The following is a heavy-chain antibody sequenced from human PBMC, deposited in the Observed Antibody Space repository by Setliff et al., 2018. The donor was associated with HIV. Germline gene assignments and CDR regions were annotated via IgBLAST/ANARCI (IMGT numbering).Heavy chain of an antibody. CDR3: ARDDTGGKGYWYFDL. CDR2: IQFDGDNK. V-gene: IGHV3-30*02. Sequence: PGGSLRLSCAGSGFIFSAYGMNWVRQAPGKGLEWVTSIQFDGDNKYYSDSVKGRFTISRDNAKNSLYLQMNSLRAEDTALYYCARDDTGGKGYWYFDLWGRGTLVTVSS. D-gene: IGHD2-2*02. CDR1: GFIFSAYG. J-gene: IGHJ2*01.